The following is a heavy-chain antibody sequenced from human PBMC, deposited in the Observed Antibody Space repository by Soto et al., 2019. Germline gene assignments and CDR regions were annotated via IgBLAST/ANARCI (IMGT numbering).Heavy chain of an antibody. CDR1: GFTFSSYA. Sequence: PGGSLRLSCAASGFTFSSYAMSWVRQAPGKGLEWVSAIWYDGSYQYYADSVRGRFTTSRDNSNNTLLLEMNSLRVEDTAVYYCARDRLITYGAKIAPDHWGQGALVTVSS. CDR3: ARDRLITYGAKIAPDH. V-gene: IGHV3-33*08. CDR2: IWYDGSYQ. J-gene: IGHJ5*02. D-gene: IGHD3-16*01.